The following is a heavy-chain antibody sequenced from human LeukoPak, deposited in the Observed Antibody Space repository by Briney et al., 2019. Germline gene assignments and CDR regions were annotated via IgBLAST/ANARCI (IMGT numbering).Heavy chain of an antibody. CDR1: GYTFTSYY. CDR2: INPSGGST. CDR3: ARDGRYCSSTSCYAGFSFDY. Sequence: ASVKVSCXASGYTFTSYYMHWVRQAPGQGLEWMGIINPSGGSTSYAQKFQGRVTMTRDTSTSTVYMELSSLRSEDTAVYYCARDGRYCSSTSCYAGFSFDYWGQGTLVTVSS. V-gene: IGHV1-46*01. D-gene: IGHD2-2*01. J-gene: IGHJ4*02.